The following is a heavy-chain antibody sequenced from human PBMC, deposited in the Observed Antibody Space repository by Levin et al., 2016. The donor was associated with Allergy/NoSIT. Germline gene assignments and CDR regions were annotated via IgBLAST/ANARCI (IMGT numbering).Heavy chain of an antibody. CDR2: INHSGST. J-gene: IGHJ5*02. CDR1: GGSFSGYA. Sequence: SETLSLTCAVHGGSFSGYAWSWIRQPPGKGLEWIGEINHSGSTNYNPSLKSRVTISVDTSKNQFSLKLSSVTAADTAVYYCARAKPPSHSSSWRRNWFDPWGQGTLVTVSS. V-gene: IGHV4-34*01. CDR3: ARAKPPSHSSSWRRNWFDP. D-gene: IGHD6-13*01.